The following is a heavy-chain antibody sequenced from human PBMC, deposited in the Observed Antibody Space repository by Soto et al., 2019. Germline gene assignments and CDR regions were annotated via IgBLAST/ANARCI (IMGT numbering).Heavy chain of an antibody. V-gene: IGHV3-74*01. Sequence: EVQLVESGGGLVQPGGSLRLSCAASGFIFNSYWMHWVRQAPGKGPMWVSRINPDGSDTSYADSVKGRFTTSRDNAKNTLYLEMNSLRAEDTAAYFCAILAEVTAIPDGFDIWGQGTMVTVSS. CDR1: GFIFNSYW. CDR3: AILAEVTAIPDGFDI. J-gene: IGHJ3*02. D-gene: IGHD2-21*02. CDR2: INPDGSDT.